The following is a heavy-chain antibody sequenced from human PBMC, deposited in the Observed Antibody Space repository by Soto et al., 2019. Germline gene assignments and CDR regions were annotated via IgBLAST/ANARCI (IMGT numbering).Heavy chain of an antibody. V-gene: IGHV3-13*04. CDR2: FGADGVT. Sequence: EVQLVESGGGLVQPGGSLRLSCVTSGFTFSGHDXXXXXXXXXXXXEWVSAFGADGVTHYAGSVEGRFTISRDNGXXXXXXXXXXXXXXXXXXXXXXXXGXXXXXXALDVWGQGTTVTVSS. CDR3: XXXGXXXXXXALDV. CDR1: GFTFSGHD. J-gene: IGHJ6*02.